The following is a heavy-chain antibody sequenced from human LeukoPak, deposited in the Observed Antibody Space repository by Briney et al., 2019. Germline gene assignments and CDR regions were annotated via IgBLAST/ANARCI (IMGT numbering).Heavy chain of an antibody. D-gene: IGHD2-15*01. CDR1: GFTFSNAW. V-gene: IGHV3-15*05. J-gene: IGHJ6*03. CDR2: VKSKADGGTT. CDR3: ARGAKYCSGDSCYYYYYYMDV. Sequence: GGSLRLSCAASGFTFSNAWMSWVRQAPGKGLEWVGRVKSKADGGTTDYAAPVKGRFTISRDNAKNTLYLQMNSLRAEDTAVYYCARGAKYCSGDSCYYYYYYMDVWGKGTTVTVSS.